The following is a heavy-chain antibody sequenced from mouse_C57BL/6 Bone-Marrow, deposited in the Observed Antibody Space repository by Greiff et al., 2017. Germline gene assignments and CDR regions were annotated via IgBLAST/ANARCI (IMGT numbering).Heavy chain of an antibody. CDR2: IDPEDGDT. V-gene: IGHV14-1*01. D-gene: IGHD2-10*02. J-gene: IGHJ4*01. CDR3: KEYEYGNYAERAMDY. Sequence: EVQLQQSGAELVRPGASVKLSCTASGFNIKDYYMHWVKQRPEQGLEWIGRIDPEDGDTEYAPKFQGKATMTAATSSNTAYLQLSSLTSEDTAVYYCKEYEYGNYAERAMDYWGQGTSVTVSS. CDR1: GFNIKDYY.